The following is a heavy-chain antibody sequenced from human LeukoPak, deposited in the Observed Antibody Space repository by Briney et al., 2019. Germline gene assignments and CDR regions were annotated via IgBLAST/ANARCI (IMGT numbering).Heavy chain of an antibody. D-gene: IGHD3-10*01. CDR2: INHSGST. CDR1: GGSFSGYY. CDR3: ARTPQYYYGSGSSPIYYYYYGMDV. Sequence: SETLSLTCAVYGGSFSGYYWSWIRQPPGKGLEWIGEINHSGSTNFNPSLKSRVTISVDTSKNQFSLELSSVTAADTAVYYCARTPQYYYGSGSSPIYYYYYGMDVWGQGTTVTVSS. V-gene: IGHV4-34*01. J-gene: IGHJ6*02.